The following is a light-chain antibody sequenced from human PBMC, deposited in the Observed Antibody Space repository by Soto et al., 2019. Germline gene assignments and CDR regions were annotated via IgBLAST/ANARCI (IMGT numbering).Light chain of an antibody. CDR3: QRYNTAPLT. V-gene: IGKV1-27*01. Sequence: DIQMTQAPSSLSASVGDRVTITCRARQDISTYLAWYQQKPGKVPKLLISAAYTLQSGVPSRFSGSGSGTDFTLTISSLQTEDVATYYCQRYNTAPLTFGGGTKVEIK. CDR2: AAY. CDR1: QDISTY. J-gene: IGKJ4*01.